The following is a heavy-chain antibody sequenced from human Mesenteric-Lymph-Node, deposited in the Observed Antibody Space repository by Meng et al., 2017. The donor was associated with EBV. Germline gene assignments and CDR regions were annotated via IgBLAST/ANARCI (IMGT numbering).Heavy chain of an antibody. J-gene: IGHJ4*02. CDR3: ARRGSGHYPLDY. CDR2: ISNSGTTT. V-gene: IGHV3-11*01. D-gene: IGHD3-22*01. Sequence: QVQLVEFGGGLVKPGGSLRLSCTASEFTFSDYFMSWIRQAPGKGLEWVAYISNSGTTTYYADSVKGRFTISRDNAKNSLYLQMNSLRAEDTAVYYCARRGSGHYPLDYWGQGTLVTVSS. CDR1: EFTFSDYF.